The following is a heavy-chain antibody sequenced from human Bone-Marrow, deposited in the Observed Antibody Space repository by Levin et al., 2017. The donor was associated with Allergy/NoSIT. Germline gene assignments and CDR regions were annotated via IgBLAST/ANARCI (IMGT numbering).Heavy chain of an antibody. V-gene: IGHV7-4-1*02. CDR3: ARGYCSGGSCYPYDAFDI. D-gene: IGHD2-15*01. CDR2: INTNTGNP. Sequence: GESLKISCKASGYTFTSYAMNWVRQAPGQGLEWMGWINTNTGNPTYAQGFTGRFVFSLDTSVSTAYLQISSLKAEDTAVYYCARGYCSGGSCYPYDAFDIWGQGTMVTVSS. CDR1: GYTFTSYA. J-gene: IGHJ3*02.